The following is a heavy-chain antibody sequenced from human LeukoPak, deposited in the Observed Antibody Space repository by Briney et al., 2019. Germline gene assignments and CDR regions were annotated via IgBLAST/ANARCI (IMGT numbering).Heavy chain of an antibody. CDR1: GYTFTSYG. J-gene: IGHJ4*02. V-gene: IGHV1-18*01. CDR3: ARDWYSGSYYTL. D-gene: IGHD1-26*01. CDR2: ISAYNGNT. Sequence: ASVEVSCKASGYTFTSYGISWVRQAPGQGLEWMGWISAYNGNTNYAQKLQGRVTMTTDTSTSTAYMELRSLRSDDTAVYYCARDWYSGSYYTLWGQGTLVTVSS.